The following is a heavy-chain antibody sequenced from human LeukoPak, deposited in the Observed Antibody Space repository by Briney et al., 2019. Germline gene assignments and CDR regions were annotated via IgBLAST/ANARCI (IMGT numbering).Heavy chain of an antibody. CDR3: ARELGYRSSTSCRRAFDI. V-gene: IGHV5-51*01. CDR1: GYSFSSYW. Sequence: GESLNISCKGSGYSFSSYWIGWVRQMPGKGLEWMGIIYPGDADTIYSPSFQCQVTISADKSISTAYLQWSSLKASDTAMYYCARELGYRSSTSCRRAFDIWGQGTMVTVSS. D-gene: IGHD2-2*01. CDR2: IYPGDADT. J-gene: IGHJ3*02.